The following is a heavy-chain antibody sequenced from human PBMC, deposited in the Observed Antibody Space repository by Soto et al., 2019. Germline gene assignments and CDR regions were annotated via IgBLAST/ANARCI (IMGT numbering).Heavy chain of an antibody. CDR1: GRSGGSNY. Sequence: GGSLRLSCAASGRSGGSNYMSWVRQAPGKGLEWVAVIYSGGSTYYADSVKGRFTISRDDSKNTVFLQMDRLRAEDTALYYCAIFYDFWTGPRDYWGQGILVTVYS. CDR3: AIFYDFWTGPRDY. V-gene: IGHV3-53*01. CDR2: IYSGGST. J-gene: IGHJ4*02. D-gene: IGHD3-3*01.